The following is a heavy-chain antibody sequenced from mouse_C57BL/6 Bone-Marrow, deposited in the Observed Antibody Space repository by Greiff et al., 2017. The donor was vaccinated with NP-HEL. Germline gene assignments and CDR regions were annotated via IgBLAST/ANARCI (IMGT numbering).Heavy chain of an antibody. Sequence: QVQLQQSGAELVRPGASVTLSCKASGYTFTDYEMHWVKQTPVHGLEWIGAIDPETGGTAYNQKFKGKAILTADKSSSTAYMELRSLTSEDSAVYYCTRSAYYYGSSYLYAMDYWGQGTSVTVSS. V-gene: IGHV1-15*01. CDR3: TRSAYYYGSSYLYAMDY. J-gene: IGHJ4*01. CDR1: GYTFTDYE. D-gene: IGHD1-1*01. CDR2: IDPETGGT.